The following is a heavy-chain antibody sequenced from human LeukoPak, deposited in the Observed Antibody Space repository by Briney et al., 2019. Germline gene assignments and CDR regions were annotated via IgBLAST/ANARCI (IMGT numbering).Heavy chain of an antibody. CDR3: ARHTLYYYGSGGFDP. D-gene: IGHD3-10*01. CDR2: ISSSSSYI. Sequence: PGGSLRLSCSASGFTFSSYSMNWVRQAPGKGLEWVSSISSSSSYIYYADSVKGRFTISRDNAKNSLYLQMNSLRAEDTAVYYCARHTLYYYGSGGFDPWGQGTLVTVSS. V-gene: IGHV3-21*01. CDR1: GFTFSSYS. J-gene: IGHJ5*02.